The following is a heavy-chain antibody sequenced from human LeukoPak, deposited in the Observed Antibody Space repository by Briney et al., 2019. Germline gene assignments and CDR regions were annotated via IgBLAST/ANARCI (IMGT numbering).Heavy chain of an antibody. V-gene: IGHV3-7*04. CDR1: GFTFTSYW. Sequence: GGSLRLSCAASGFTFTSYWMTWVRQAPGKGLEWVANTKHDGSERYYVDSVKGRFAISRDNVKNSLFLQMDSLRAEDTAVYYCARGGLYGDYYFDYWGQGTLVTVTS. J-gene: IGHJ4*02. D-gene: IGHD2-21*02. CDR3: ARGGLYGDYYFDY. CDR2: TKHDGSER.